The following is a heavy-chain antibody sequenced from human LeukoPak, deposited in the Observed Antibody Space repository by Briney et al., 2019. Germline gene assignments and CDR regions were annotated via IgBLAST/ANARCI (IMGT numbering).Heavy chain of an antibody. CDR1: GGSFSGYY. V-gene: IGHV4-34*01. CDR3: ARNGGNSDYGY. Sequence: SETLSLTCAVFGGSFSGYYWSWIRQPPGKGLEWIGEINHSGSTNYNPSLKSRVTISVDTSKNQFSLKLSSVTAADTAVYYCARNGGNSDYGYWGQGTLVTVSA. CDR2: INHSGST. D-gene: IGHD4-23*01. J-gene: IGHJ4*02.